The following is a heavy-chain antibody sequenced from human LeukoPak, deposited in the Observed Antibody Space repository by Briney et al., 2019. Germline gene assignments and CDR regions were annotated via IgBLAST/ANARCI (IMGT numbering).Heavy chain of an antibody. CDR1: GFTFSSYA. Sequence: QPGGSLRLSCAASGFTFSSYAMHWVRQAPGKGLEWVAVISYDGSNKYYADSMKGRFTISRDNSKNTLYLQMNSLRAEDTAVYYCARGPQLNYWGQGTLVTVSS. CDR2: ISYDGSNK. CDR3: ARGPQLNY. V-gene: IGHV3-30-3*01. J-gene: IGHJ4*02.